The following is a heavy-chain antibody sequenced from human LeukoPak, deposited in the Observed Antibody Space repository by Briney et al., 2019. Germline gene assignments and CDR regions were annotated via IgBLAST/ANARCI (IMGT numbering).Heavy chain of an antibody. D-gene: IGHD6-6*01. CDR3: AREVAARRLGSWFDP. J-gene: IGHJ5*02. V-gene: IGHV3-7*01. CDR1: GFTFSSYW. Sequence: SGGSLRLSCAASGFTFSSYWMTWVRQAPGKGLEWVANIKQDGSEKHYVDSVKGRFTISRDNAKNSLYLQMNSLRAEDTAVYFCAREVAARRLGSWFDPWGQGTLVTVSS. CDR2: IKQDGSEK.